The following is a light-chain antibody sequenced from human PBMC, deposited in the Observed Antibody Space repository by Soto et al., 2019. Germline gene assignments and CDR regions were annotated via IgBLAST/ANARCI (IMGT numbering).Light chain of an antibody. J-gene: IGKJ1*01. Sequence: EIVMTQSPATLSVSPGERATLSCRASQSVFSSLAWYQQKPGQAPRLLIYGAATRATGIPARFSGSGSGTEFTLTISSLQSEDFAVYYCQQYHKWPAFGQGTKVDI. CDR3: QQYHKWPA. CDR1: QSVFSS. CDR2: GAA. V-gene: IGKV3-15*01.